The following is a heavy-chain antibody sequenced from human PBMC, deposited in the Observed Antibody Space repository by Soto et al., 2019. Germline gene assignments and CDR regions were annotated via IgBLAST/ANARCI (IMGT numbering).Heavy chain of an antibody. Sequence: GSLRLSFAASGFTFSSYAMHWVRQAPGKGLEWVAVISYDGSNKYYADSVKGRFTISRDNSKNTLYLQMNSLRAEDTAVYYCARDGAPTAIRHLYYWGQGTLVTVSS. V-gene: IGHV3-30-3*01. J-gene: IGHJ4*02. CDR2: ISYDGSNK. CDR3: ARDGAPTAIRHLYY. CDR1: GFTFSSYA. D-gene: IGHD5-18*01.